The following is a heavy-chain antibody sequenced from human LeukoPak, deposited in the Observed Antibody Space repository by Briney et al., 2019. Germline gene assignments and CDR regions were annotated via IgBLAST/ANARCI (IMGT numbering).Heavy chain of an antibody. V-gene: IGHV4-61*01. D-gene: IGHD2-2*01. CDR2: IYYSGST. J-gene: IGHJ4*02. Sequence: PSETLSLTCTVPGGSVSSGSYYWSWIRQPPGKGLEWIGYIYYSGSTNYNPSLKSRVTISVDTSKNQFSLKLSSVTAADTAVYYCARVGRKSVVPAAIPFDYWGQGTLVTVSS. CDR3: ARVGRKSVVPAAIPFDY. CDR1: GGSVSSGSYY.